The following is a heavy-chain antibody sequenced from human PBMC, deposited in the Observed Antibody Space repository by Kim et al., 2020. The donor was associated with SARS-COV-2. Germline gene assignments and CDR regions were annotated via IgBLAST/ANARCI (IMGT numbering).Heavy chain of an antibody. J-gene: IGHJ4*02. Sequence: DSVKGRFTISRDNAKNSLDLQMNSLRVEDTAVYYCARTAGDSSGYRHFDYWGQGTLVTVSS. D-gene: IGHD3-22*01. CDR3: ARTAGDSSGYRHFDY. V-gene: IGHV3-7*04.